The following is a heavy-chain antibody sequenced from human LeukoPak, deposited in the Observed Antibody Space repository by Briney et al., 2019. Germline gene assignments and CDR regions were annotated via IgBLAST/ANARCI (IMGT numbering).Heavy chain of an antibody. Sequence: PGGSLRLSCAASGFTVSSNYMSWVRQAPGKGLEWVSVIYSGGSTYYADSVKGRFTISRDNSKNTLYLQMNSLRAEDTAVYYCAKDSPHRNIWDWGQGTLVTVSS. CDR1: GFTVSSNY. V-gene: IGHV3-66*01. CDR2: IYSGGST. J-gene: IGHJ4*02. CDR3: AKDSPHRNIWD. D-gene: IGHD1/OR15-1a*01.